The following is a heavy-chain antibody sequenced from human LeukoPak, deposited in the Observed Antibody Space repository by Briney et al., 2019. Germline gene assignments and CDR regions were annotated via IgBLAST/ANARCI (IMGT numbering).Heavy chain of an antibody. CDR1: GGSFGGYY. D-gene: IGHD3-10*01. Sequence: SETLSLTCAVYGGSFGGYYWSWIRQPPGKGLEWIGEINHSGSTNYNPSLKSRVTISVDTSKNQFSLKLSSVTAADTAVYYCARLPLSSGESLSVWGQGTLVTVSS. V-gene: IGHV4-34*01. J-gene: IGHJ4*02. CDR2: INHSGST. CDR3: ARLPLSSGESLSV.